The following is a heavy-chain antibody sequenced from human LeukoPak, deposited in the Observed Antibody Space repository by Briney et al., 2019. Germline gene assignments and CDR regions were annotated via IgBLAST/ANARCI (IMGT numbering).Heavy chain of an antibody. CDR1: GFSFSDYD. J-gene: IGHJ4*02. D-gene: IGHD3-16*01. V-gene: IGHV3-21*01. Sequence: GGSLTLSCSASGFSFSDYDMNWVRQAPGKGLECVSSISGRSSHIYYGDSVKGRFAISRDNAKNSLYLQMNSLGAEDTAVYYCGRAFPPLRTSSAGDLWGQGILVTVSS. CDR3: GRAFPPLRTSSAGDL. CDR2: ISGRSSHI.